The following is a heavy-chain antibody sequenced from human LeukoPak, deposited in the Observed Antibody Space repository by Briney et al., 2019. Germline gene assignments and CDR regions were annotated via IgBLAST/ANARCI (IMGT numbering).Heavy chain of an antibody. CDR2: MNPNSGNT. D-gene: IGHD3-10*01. CDR3: ARVLPYGSGNDY. CDR1: GYIFTSYD. J-gene: IGHJ4*02. V-gene: IGHV1-8*03. Sequence: ASVKVSCKASGYIFTSYDINWVRQATGQGLEWMGWMNPNSGNTGYAQKFQGRVTITRNTSISTAYMELSSLRSEDTAVYYCARVLPYGSGNDYWGQGTLVTVSS.